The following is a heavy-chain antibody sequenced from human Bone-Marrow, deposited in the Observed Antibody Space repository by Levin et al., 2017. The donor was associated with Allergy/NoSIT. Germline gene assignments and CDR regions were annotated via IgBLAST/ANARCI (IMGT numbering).Heavy chain of an antibody. D-gene: IGHD3-9*01. V-gene: IGHV4-38-2*01. CDR2: IYHSGST. J-gene: IGHJ4*02. CDR3: ARLGSYYDILTGYAIDF. Sequence: SCAVSGFSISHGYHWGWIRQPPGKGLEWIGSIYHSGSTYYNPSLKSRLTISIDTSKNQVSLKLTSVTAADTAVYFCARLGSYYDILTGYAIDFWGQGTLVTVSS. CDR1: GFSISHGYH.